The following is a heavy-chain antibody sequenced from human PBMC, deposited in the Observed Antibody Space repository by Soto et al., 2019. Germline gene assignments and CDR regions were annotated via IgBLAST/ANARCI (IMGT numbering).Heavy chain of an antibody. D-gene: IGHD3-10*01. J-gene: IGHJ5*02. CDR1: GGSISSSSYY. Sequence: QLQLQESGPGLVKPSETLSLTCTVSGGSISSSSYYWGWIRQPPGKGLEWIGSIYYSGSTYYNPSLKSRVTIYEDTSKTQFSLKLSAVTAADTAVYDCARHDLTMVRGVIRGNWFDPWGQGTLVTVSS. V-gene: IGHV4-39*01. CDR2: IYYSGST. CDR3: ARHDLTMVRGVIRGNWFDP.